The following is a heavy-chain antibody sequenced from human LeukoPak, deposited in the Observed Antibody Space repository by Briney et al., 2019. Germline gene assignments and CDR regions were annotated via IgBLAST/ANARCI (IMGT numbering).Heavy chain of an antibody. V-gene: IGHV3-74*01. CDR2: IDSDGSST. CDR1: GFTFKTYW. Sequence: GGSLRLSCAASGFTFKTYWMHWGRQAPGKGLVWVSRIDSDGSSTNYADSVKGRFTISRDNAKNSLYLQMNSLRAEDTAVYYCAELGITMIGGVWGKGTTVTISS. D-gene: IGHD3-10*02. J-gene: IGHJ6*04. CDR3: AELGITMIGGV.